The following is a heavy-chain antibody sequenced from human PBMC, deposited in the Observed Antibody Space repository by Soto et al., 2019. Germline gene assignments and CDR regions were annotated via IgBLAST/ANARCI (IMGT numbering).Heavy chain of an antibody. CDR3: ARDSGYDLNFDY. V-gene: IGHV3-33*01. CDR1: GFTFSSYG. CDR2: IWYDGSNK. Sequence: QVQLVESGGGVVQPGRSLRLSCAASGFTFSSYGMHWVRQAPGKGLEWVAVIWYDGSNKYYADSVKGRFTISRDNSKNTLYLQMNSLRAEDTAVYYWARDSGYDLNFDYWGQGTLVTVSS. J-gene: IGHJ4*02. D-gene: IGHD5-12*01.